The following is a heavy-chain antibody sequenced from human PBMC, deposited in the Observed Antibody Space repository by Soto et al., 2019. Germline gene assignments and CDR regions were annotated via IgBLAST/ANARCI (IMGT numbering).Heavy chain of an antibody. CDR2: IYWDDDK. V-gene: IGHV2-5*02. CDR3: AHSVVAGLGYYFDY. D-gene: IGHD6-19*01. Sequence: QITLKESGPTLVKPTQTLTVTCTFSGFSLSSTRVAVGWIRQPPGKALEWLALIYWDDDKRYSPFLKSRLTITKDTSKHQVVLTMTNMDPVDTATYYCAHSVVAGLGYYFDYWGQGTLVTVSS. CDR1: GFSLSSTRVA. J-gene: IGHJ4*02.